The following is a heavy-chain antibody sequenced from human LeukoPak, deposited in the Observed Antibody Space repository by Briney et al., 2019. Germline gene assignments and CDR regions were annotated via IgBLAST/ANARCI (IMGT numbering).Heavy chain of an antibody. Sequence: PGGSLRLSCTASGFTFGDYAMSWVRQAPGKGLEWVGFIRSKAYGGTTEYAASVKGRFTISRDDSKSIAYLQMNSLKTEDTAVYYCTEDDRYCSSTSCYGGYYYYYGMDVWGKGTTVTVSS. CDR1: GFTFGDYA. CDR2: IRSKAYGGTT. CDR3: TEDDRYCSSTSCYGGYYYYYGMDV. J-gene: IGHJ6*04. D-gene: IGHD2-2*01. V-gene: IGHV3-49*04.